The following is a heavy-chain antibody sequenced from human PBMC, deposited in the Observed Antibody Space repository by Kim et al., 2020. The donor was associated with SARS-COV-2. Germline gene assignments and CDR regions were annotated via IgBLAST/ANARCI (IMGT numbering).Heavy chain of an antibody. CDR2: INPTGGST. D-gene: IGHD2-15*01. CDR1: GHTFTNYY. Sequence: ASVKVSCKASGHTFTNYYAHWVRQAPGQGLEWMGVINPTGGSTSYAQKFQGRVTMTRDTSTSTVYMELSSLRSEDTAVYFCARGSGGIERAVYFDYWGQG. J-gene: IGHJ4*02. V-gene: IGHV1-46*01. CDR3: ARGSGGIERAVYFDY.